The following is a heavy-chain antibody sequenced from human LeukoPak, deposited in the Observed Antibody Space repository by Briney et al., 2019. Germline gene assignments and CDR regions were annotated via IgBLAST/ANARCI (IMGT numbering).Heavy chain of an antibody. CDR3: AKDKTTTVTTLDY. CDR1: RFTSSSDT. J-gene: IGHJ4*02. CDR2: IIGSGGRT. Sequence: PGRSLRLSCAASRFTSSSDTISSGPQAPGHRLGWVSAIIGSGGRTYYADSVKGRFTISRDNSKNTLYLQMNSLRAEDTAVYYCAKDKTTTVTTLDYWGQGTLVTVSS. V-gene: IGHV3-23*01. D-gene: IGHD4-17*01.